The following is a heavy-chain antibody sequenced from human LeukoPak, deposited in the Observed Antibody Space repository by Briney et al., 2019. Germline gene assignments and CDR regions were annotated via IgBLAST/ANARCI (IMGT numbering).Heavy chain of an antibody. V-gene: IGHV4-39*07. CDR3: ARERAYCGGDCAAPDY. D-gene: IGHD2-21*02. CDR1: GGSFSSYY. J-gene: IGHJ4*02. CDR2: IYYSGIT. Sequence: PSETLSLTCAVYGGSFSSYYWGWFRQPPGKGLEWIGSIYYSGITYYNPSLKSRVTISVDTSKNQFSLKLSSVTAADTAVYYCARERAYCGGDCAAPDYWGQGTLVTVSS.